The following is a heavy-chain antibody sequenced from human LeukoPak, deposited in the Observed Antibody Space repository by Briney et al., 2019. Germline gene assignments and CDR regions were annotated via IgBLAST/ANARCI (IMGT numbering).Heavy chain of an antibody. J-gene: IGHJ4*02. Sequence: GESLRLSCAASGFTSSNAWMSWVRQAPGKGLEWVGRIKSKTDGGTTDYAAPVKGRFTISRDDSKNTLYLQMNSLKTEDTAVYYCTTLLRFLEWLGEDFDYWGQGTLVTVSS. D-gene: IGHD3-3*01. CDR1: GFTSSNAW. CDR3: TTLLRFLEWLGEDFDY. V-gene: IGHV3-15*01. CDR2: IKSKTDGGTT.